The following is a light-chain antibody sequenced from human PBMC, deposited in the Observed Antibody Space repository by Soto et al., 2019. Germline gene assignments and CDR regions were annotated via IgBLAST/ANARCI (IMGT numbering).Light chain of an antibody. CDR3: SSYTRSSTLG. V-gene: IGLV2-14*01. CDR1: SSDVGGYNY. Sequence: QSALTQPASVSGSPGQSITISCTGTSSDVGGYNYVSWYQQHPGKAPKLMIYDVSNRPSGVSNRFSGSKSGNTASLTISGLQAEDGADYYCSSYTRSSTLGFGGGTKVTVL. CDR2: DVS. J-gene: IGLJ3*02.